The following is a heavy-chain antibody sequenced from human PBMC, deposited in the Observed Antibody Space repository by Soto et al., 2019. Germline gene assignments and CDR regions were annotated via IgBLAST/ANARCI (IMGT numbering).Heavy chain of an antibody. V-gene: IGHV3-15*07. CDR2: SKTDGGTP. CDR3: NTDSYSSIIIVRFEY. CDR1: GFTFSNAW. J-gene: IGHJ4*01. D-gene: IGHD1-26*01. Sequence: PGGSLRLSCAASGFTFSNAWIKSKTDGGTPDYAAPVKGRFAISRDDSKNMVYLQMNSLKTEDTGIYYCNTDSYSSIIIVRFEYWGHGTLVTVSS.